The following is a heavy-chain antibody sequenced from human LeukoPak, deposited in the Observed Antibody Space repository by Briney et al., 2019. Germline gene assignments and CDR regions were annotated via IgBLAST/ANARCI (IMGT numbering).Heavy chain of an antibody. CDR3: ASVGGGSSY. D-gene: IGHD3-16*01. Sequence: PSETLSLTCTVSGYSISSGHFWSWIREPSGKGLEWIVSIYGSWTTYYDTPLRSRVSISADTFKNHFSLELSSVPAADTAVYYCASVGGGSSYWGQGTLVTVSS. J-gene: IGHJ4*02. CDR1: GYSISSGHF. CDR2: IYGSWTT. V-gene: IGHV4-38-2*02.